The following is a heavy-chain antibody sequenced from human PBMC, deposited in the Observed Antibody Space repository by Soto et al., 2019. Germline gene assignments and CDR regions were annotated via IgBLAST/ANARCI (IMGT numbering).Heavy chain of an antibody. CDR3: ARVCGGDCHNAFDI. Sequence: QVQLQESGPGLVKPSQTPSLTCTVSGGSISSGGYYWSWIRQHPGKGLEWIGYLYYSGSTYYNPSLKSRVTISVDTSKNQFSLKLSSVTAADTAVYYCARVCGGDCHNAFDIWGQGTMVTVSS. CDR2: LYYSGST. CDR1: GGSISSGGYY. J-gene: IGHJ3*02. V-gene: IGHV4-31*03. D-gene: IGHD2-21*02.